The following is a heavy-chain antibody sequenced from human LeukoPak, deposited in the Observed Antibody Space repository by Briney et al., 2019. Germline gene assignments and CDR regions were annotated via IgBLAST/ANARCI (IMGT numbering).Heavy chain of an antibody. J-gene: IGHJ4*02. CDR3: ASTPSGSSAWYYFDK. CDR2: IYNGGTT. D-gene: IGHD6-19*01. V-gene: IGHV4-59*02. CDR1: GASVSSYY. Sequence: SETLSLTCTVSGASVSSYYWTWMRQPPGKGPEWIAYIYNGGTTSCNPSLKSRVTISVDTSKNQFSLKLTSVTAADTAVYYCASTPSGSSAWYYFDKWGQGTLVTVSS.